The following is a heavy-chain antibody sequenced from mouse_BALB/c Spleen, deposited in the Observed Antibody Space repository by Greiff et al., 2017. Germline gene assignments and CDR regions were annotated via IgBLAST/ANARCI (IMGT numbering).Heavy chain of an antibody. CDR2: ISSGGSYT. J-gene: IGHJ2*01. CDR1: GFTFSSYA. CDR3: ARLAPYYFDY. Sequence: EVQRVESGGGLVKPGGSLKLSCAASGFTFSSYAMSWVRQTPEKRLEWVATISSGGSYTYYPDSVKGRFTISRDNAKNTLYLQMSSLRSEDTAMYYCARLAPYYFDYWGQGTTLTVSS. V-gene: IGHV5-9-3*01.